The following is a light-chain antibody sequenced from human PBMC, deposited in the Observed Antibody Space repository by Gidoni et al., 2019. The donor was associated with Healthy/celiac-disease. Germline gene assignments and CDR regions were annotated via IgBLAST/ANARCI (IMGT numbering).Light chain of an antibody. V-gene: IGKV1-5*03. Sequence: DIQMTQSPSTLSASVGDRVTITCRASQSISSWLAWYQQKPGKAPKLLIYKESSLESGVPSRFSGSGSGTEFTLTISSRQPDDFATYYCQQYNRPWTFGQGTKVEIK. J-gene: IGKJ1*01. CDR3: QQYNRPWT. CDR1: QSISSW. CDR2: KES.